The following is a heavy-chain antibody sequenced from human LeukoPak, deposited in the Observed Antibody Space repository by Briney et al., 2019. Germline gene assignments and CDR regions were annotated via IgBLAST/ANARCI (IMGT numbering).Heavy chain of an antibody. V-gene: IGHV3-21*01. CDR3: ARDPDDYGDYGGFDY. CDR1: GFTFSSCS. J-gene: IGHJ4*02. D-gene: IGHD4-17*01. CDR2: ISSSSSYI. Sequence: PGGSLRLSCAASGFTFSSCSMNWVRQAPGKGLEWVSSISSSSSYIYYADSVKGRFTISRDNAKNSLYLQMNSLRAEDTAVYYCARDPDDYGDYGGFDYWGQGTLVTVSS.